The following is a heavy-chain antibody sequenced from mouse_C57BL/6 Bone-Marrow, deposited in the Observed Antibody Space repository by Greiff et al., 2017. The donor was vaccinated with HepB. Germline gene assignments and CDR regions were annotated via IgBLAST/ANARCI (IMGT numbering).Heavy chain of an antibody. Sequence: QVQLKQSDAELVKPGASVKISCKASGYTFTDYTIHWVKQRPEQGLEWIGNIYPRDGSTKYNEKFKGKATLTVDKSSSTAYMQLNSLTSEDSAVYYSAAYDDSGPFAYWGQGTLVTVSA. V-gene: IGHV1-78*01. CDR3: AAYDDSGPFAY. J-gene: IGHJ3*01. CDR2: IYPRDGST. D-gene: IGHD2-12*01. CDR1: GYTFTDYT.